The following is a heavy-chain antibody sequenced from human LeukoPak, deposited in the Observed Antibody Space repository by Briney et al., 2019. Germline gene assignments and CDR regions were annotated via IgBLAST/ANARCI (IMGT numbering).Heavy chain of an antibody. Sequence: PGRSLRLSCAASGFTFSSYAMHWVRQAPGKGLEWVAVISYDGSNKYYAGSVKGRFTISRDNSKNTLYLQMNSLRAEDTAVYYCARALDEGARFDYWGQGTLVTVSS. J-gene: IGHJ4*02. CDR2: ISYDGSNK. CDR1: GFTFSSYA. CDR3: ARALDEGARFDY. V-gene: IGHV3-30-3*01.